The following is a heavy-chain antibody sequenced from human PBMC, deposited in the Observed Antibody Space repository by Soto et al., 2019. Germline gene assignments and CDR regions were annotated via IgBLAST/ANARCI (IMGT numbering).Heavy chain of an antibody. V-gene: IGHV3-30-3*01. CDR2: ISYDGSNK. J-gene: IGHJ4*02. CDR1: GFTFSSYA. CDR3: ARDPNYYDSSGQFDY. Sequence: GGSLRLSCAASGFTFSSYAMHWVRQAPGKGLEWVAVISYDGSNKYYADSVKGRFTISRDNSKNTLYLQMNSLRAEDTAVYYCARDPNYYDSSGQFDYWGQGTLVTVSS. D-gene: IGHD3-22*01.